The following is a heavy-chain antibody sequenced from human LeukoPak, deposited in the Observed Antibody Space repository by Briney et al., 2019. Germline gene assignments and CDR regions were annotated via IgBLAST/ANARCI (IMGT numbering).Heavy chain of an antibody. CDR2: IYYSGST. V-gene: IGHV4-39*07. CDR1: GGSISSSSYY. CDR3: ARERGIYCTNGVCISFDY. D-gene: IGHD2-8*01. Sequence: SETLSLTCTVSGGSISSSSYYWGWIRQPPGKGLEWIGSIYYSGSTYYNPSLKRRVTISVDRSKNQFSLKLSSVTAADTAVYYCARERGIYCTNGVCISFDYWGQGTLVTVSS. J-gene: IGHJ4*01.